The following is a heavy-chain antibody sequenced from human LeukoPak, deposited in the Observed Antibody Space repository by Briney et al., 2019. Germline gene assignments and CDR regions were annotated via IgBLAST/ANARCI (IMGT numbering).Heavy chain of an antibody. D-gene: IGHD1-26*01. V-gene: IGHV3-7*01. CDR1: GFTFSSYW. CDR3: ARHRASRQDAFDI. J-gene: IGHJ3*02. CDR2: IKQDGSEK. Sequence: SGGSLRLSCAASGFTFSSYWMSWVRQAPGKGLEWVVNIKQDGSEKYYVDSVKGRFTISRDNAKNSLYLQMNSLRAEDTAVYYCARHRASRQDAFDIWGQGTMVTVSS.